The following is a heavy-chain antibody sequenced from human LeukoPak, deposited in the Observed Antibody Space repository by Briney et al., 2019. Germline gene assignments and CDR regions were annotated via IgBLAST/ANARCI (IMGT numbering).Heavy chain of an antibody. CDR3: ARRDYYYYGMDV. CDR2: ISGSGGST. Sequence: PGGSLRLSCAASGFTFSSYAMSWVRQAPGKGLEWVSAISGSGGSTYYADSVKGRFTISRDNSKNTLYLQMNSLRAEDTAVYYCARRDYYYYGMDVWGQGTTVTVSS. J-gene: IGHJ6*02. V-gene: IGHV3-23*01. CDR1: GFTFSSYA.